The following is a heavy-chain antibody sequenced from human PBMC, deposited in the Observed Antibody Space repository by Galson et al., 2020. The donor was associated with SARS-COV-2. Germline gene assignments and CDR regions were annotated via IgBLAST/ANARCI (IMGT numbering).Heavy chain of an antibody. CDR3: ASSLTLYFDY. Sequence: GGSLRLSCAASGFTFSSYAMHWVRQAPGKGLEWVAVISYDGSNKYYADSVKGRFTISRDNSKNTLYLQMNSLRAEDTAVYYCASSLTLYFDYWGQGTLVTVSS. D-gene: IGHD7-27*01. V-gene: IGHV3-30*04. CDR2: ISYDGSNK. J-gene: IGHJ4*02. CDR1: GFTFSSYA.